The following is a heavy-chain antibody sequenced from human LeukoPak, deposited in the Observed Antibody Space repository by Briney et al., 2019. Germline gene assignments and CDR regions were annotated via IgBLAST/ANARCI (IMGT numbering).Heavy chain of an antibody. CDR2: ISYDGSNK. J-gene: IGHJ6*03. D-gene: IGHD3-3*01. CDR3: ARVYDLVAMDV. CDR1: GFTFSSYA. V-gene: IGHV3-30*01. Sequence: GGSLRLSCAASGFTFSSYAMHWVRQAPGKGLEWVVVISYDGSNKYYADSVKGRFTTSRDNSKNTLYLQMNSLRAEDTAVYYCARVYDLVAMDVWGKGTTVTVSS.